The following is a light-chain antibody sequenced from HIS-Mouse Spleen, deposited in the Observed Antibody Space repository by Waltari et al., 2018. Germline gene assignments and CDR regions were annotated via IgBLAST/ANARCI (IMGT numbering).Light chain of an antibody. J-gene: IGLJ2*01. V-gene: IGLV3-10*01. CDR2: EDS. CDR1: ALPKNY. Sequence: SYELTQPPSVSVSPGPTARITFSGDALPKNYAYWYQQKSGQAPVLVIYEDSKRPSGIPERFSGSSSGSMATLTISGAQVEDEADYYCYSTDSSGNHRVFGGGTKLTVL. CDR3: YSTDSSGNHRV.